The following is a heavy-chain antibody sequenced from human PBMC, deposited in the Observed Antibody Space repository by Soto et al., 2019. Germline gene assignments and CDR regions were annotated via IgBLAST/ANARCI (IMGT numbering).Heavy chain of an antibody. CDR1: GGSISSGGYY. CDR3: ARFYMVRGVMSAFDI. V-gene: IGHV4-31*03. J-gene: IGHJ3*02. D-gene: IGHD3-10*01. CDR2: IYYLGST. Sequence: QVQLQESGPGLVKPSQTLSLACTVSGGSISSGGYYWSWIRQHPGKGLEWIGYIYYLGSTYYNPSLKSRVTISVDTSKKQFSLTLSSVTAADTAVYYCARFYMVRGVMSAFDIWGQGTMVTVSS.